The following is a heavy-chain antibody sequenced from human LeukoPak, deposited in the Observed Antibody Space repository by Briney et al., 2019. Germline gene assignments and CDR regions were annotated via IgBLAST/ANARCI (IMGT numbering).Heavy chain of an antibody. CDR3: ARHDGDFYGPGSWKYVFDY. D-gene: IGHD3-10*01. CDR1: GASILSTSYY. J-gene: IGHJ4*02. CDR2: IFYSGSA. Sequence: TSETLSLTCTVSGASILSTSYYWGWIRQPPGKGLEWIGSIFYSGSAYYNPSLKSRVTISLGTSYNHFSLKLSSVTAADTAVYYCARHDGDFYGPGSWKYVFDYWGQGTLVTVSP. V-gene: IGHV4-39*01.